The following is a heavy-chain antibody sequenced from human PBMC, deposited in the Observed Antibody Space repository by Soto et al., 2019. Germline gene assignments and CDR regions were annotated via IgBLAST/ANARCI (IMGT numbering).Heavy chain of an antibody. D-gene: IGHD3-22*01. CDR3: ARDLYYATSAYYFRHYYYGMDV. J-gene: IGHJ6*02. V-gene: IGHV3-21*01. Sequence: GGSLRLSCAASGFTFSSYAMHWVRQAPGKGLEWVSSISGSSGYIYYADSVKGRFTISRDNAKNSLSLQMNSLRAEDTAVYYCARDLYYATSAYYFRHYYYGMDVWGQGTTVTVSS. CDR2: ISGSSGYI. CDR1: GFTFSSYA.